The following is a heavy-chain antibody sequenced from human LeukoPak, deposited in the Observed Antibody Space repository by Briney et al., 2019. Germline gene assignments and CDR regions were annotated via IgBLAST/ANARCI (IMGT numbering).Heavy chain of an antibody. V-gene: IGHV4-59*01. D-gene: IGHD1-26*01. CDR1: GGSISSYY. J-gene: IGHJ6*03. CDR3: ARERSGWELLPQDYYYYMDV. CDR2: IYYSGST. Sequence: SETLSLTCTVSGGSISSYYWSWIRQPPGRGLEWIGYIYYSGSTNYNPSLKSRVTISVDTSKNQFSLKLSSVTAADTAVYYCARERSGWELLPQDYYYYMDVWGKGTTVTVSS.